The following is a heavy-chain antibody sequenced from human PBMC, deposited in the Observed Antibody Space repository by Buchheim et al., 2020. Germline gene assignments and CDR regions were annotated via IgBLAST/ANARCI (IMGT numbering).Heavy chain of an antibody. D-gene: IGHD5-18*01. CDR1: GFTFSSYD. CDR3: ATKRGYSYGDDAFDV. Sequence: QEQLVESGGGVVQPGRSLRLSCAASGFTFSSYDMHWVRQAPGKGLEWVAVISFDGSNQYYVDSVKGRFTISRDNSENLLYLQMNSLRREDTAMYYCATKRGYSYGDDAFDVWGQGT. J-gene: IGHJ3*01. CDR2: ISFDGSNQ. V-gene: IGHV3-30*03.